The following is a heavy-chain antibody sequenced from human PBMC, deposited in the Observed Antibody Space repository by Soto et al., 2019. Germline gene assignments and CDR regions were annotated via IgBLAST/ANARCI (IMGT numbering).Heavy chain of an antibody. D-gene: IGHD6-13*01. Sequence: EVQLLDSGGGLVQPGGSLRLSSAASGFTFSSYAMNWVRQAPGKGREWVSVISGSGDSTYYADSVKGRFTNSRDNSKNTLYLQMNSLRTEDKAVYYCARRGPGTYFDYWGQGTLVTVSS. V-gene: IGHV3-23*01. CDR3: ARRGPGTYFDY. J-gene: IGHJ4*02. CDR1: GFTFSSYA. CDR2: ISGSGDST.